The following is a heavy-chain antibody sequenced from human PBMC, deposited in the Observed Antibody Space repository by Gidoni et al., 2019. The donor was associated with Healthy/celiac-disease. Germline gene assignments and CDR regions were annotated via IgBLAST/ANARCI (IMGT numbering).Heavy chain of an antibody. CDR2: IYSGGST. Sequence: EVQLVESGGGLVQPGGSLRLSCAASGFTVSSNYMSWVRQAPGKGLEWVSVIYSGGSTYYADSVKGRFTISRDNSKNTLYLQMNSLRAEDTAVYYCCSGDYFYYFDYWGQGTLVTVSS. CDR3: CSGDYFYYFDY. J-gene: IGHJ4*02. CDR1: GFTVSSNY. D-gene: IGHD4-17*01. V-gene: IGHV3-66*01.